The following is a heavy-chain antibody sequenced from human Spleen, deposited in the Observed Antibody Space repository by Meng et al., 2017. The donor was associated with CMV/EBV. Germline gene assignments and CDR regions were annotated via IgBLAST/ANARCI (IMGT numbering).Heavy chain of an antibody. CDR3: ARDRSIAAFDY. CDR2: INHSGST. Sequence: SLTCAVYGGSVSGYYWSWIRQPPGKGLEWIGEINHSGSTNYNPSLKSRVTISVDTSKNQFSLKLSSVTAADTAVYYCARDRSIAAFDYWGQGTLVTVSS. J-gene: IGHJ4*02. D-gene: IGHD6-6*01. CDR1: GGSVSGYY. V-gene: IGHV4-34*01.